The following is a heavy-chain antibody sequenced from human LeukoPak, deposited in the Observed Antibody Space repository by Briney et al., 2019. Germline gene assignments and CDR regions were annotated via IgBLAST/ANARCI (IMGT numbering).Heavy chain of an antibody. J-gene: IGHJ6*03. CDR3: ARGWFGEFHIRCYYMDV. Sequence: SVKVSCKASGGTFSSYAISWVRQAPGQGLEWMGRIIPIFGTANYAQKFQGRVTITTDESTSTAYMELSSLRSEDTAVYYCARGWFGEFHIRCYYMDVWGKGTTVTVSS. CDR1: GGTFSSYA. V-gene: IGHV1-69*05. D-gene: IGHD3-10*01. CDR2: IIPIFGTA.